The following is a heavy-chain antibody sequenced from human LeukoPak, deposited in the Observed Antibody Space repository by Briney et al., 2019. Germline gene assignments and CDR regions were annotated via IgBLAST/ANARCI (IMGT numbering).Heavy chain of an antibody. CDR3: ARDGRDGYKHFDY. V-gene: IGHV4-38-2*02. J-gene: IGHJ4*02. CDR2: IYHSGST. CDR1: GYSISSGYY. D-gene: IGHD5-24*01. Sequence: ASETLSLTCTVSGYSISSGYYWGWIRQPPGKGLEWIGSIYHSGSTNYNPSLKSRVTISVDTSKNQFSLKLSSVTAADTTVYYCARDGRDGYKHFDYWGQGTLVTVSS.